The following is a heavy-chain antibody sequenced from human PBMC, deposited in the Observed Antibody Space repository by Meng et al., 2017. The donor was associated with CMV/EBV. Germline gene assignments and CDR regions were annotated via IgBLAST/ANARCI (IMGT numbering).Heavy chain of an antibody. J-gene: IGHJ6*02. CDR2: IKHDGSEK. D-gene: IGHD2-2*02. Sequence: GESLKISCAASGFTFSSYWMSWVRQAPGKGLEWVANIKHDGSEKYYVDSVKGRFTISRDNAKNSLYLQMNSLRAEDTAVYYCARSDCSSTSCYNYYYYGMDVWGQGTTVTVSS. CDR1: GFTFSSYW. V-gene: IGHV3-7*01. CDR3: ARSDCSSTSCYNYYYYGMDV.